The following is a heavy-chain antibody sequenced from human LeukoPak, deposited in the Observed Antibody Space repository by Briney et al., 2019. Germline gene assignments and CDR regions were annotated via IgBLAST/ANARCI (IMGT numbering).Heavy chain of an antibody. Sequence: WGTLRLSCATSGFTLNNYCMNWVRQAPGKGLEWVANIEEDGNKKNYVDSVKGRFTISRDNVRNSIYLQMNSLGADDTAVYYCARGRGIALWGQGTLVTVSS. J-gene: IGHJ4*02. CDR1: GFTLNNYC. CDR2: IEEDGNKK. V-gene: IGHV3-7*01. CDR3: ARGRGIAL. D-gene: IGHD6-13*01.